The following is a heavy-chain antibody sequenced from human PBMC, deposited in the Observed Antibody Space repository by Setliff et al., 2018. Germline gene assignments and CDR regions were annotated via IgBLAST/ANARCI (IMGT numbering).Heavy chain of an antibody. CDR2: IYHSGST. Sequence: PSETLSLTCAIYGQSFSDYYWSWVRQPPGKGLEWTGEIYHSGSTNYNPSLKTRVSISEDTSRNQISLRLLSVSAADTAVYFCARDGAGHTESWKGHFGYWGQGTEVTVS. V-gene: IGHV4-34*01. J-gene: IGHJ4*02. CDR3: ARDGAGHTESWKGHFGY. CDR1: GQSFSDYY. D-gene: IGHD1-1*01.